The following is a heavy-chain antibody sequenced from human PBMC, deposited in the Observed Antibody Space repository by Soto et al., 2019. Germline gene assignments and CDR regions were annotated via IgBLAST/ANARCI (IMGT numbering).Heavy chain of an antibody. Sequence: QVNLVQSGAEVKKPGASVKVSCKGSGYAFTTYGITWVRQAPGQGLEWMGGISDHNGNTNDAQKLQGRVTVTRDTSTSTAYMELRSLRSDDTAVYYFARGRYGDYWGHGALVTVSS. V-gene: IGHV1-18*01. J-gene: IGHJ4*01. CDR1: GYAFTTYG. D-gene: IGHD1-1*01. CDR3: ARGRYGDY. CDR2: ISDHNGNT.